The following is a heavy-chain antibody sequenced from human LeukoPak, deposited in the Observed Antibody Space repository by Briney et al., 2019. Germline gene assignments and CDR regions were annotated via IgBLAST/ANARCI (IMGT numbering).Heavy chain of an antibody. CDR3: AKSGPYCSSTTCNYFDY. CDR1: RFTFSNFA. J-gene: IGHJ4*02. V-gene: IGHV3-23*01. CDR2: ISGSAYST. D-gene: IGHD2-2*01. Sequence: GGSLRLSCAASRFTFSNFAMSWVRQDPGKGLEWVSIISGSAYSTYYADSVKGRFTISRDNSKNALFLQMNSLSAEDTAVYYCAKSGPYCSSTTCNYFDYWGQGTLVTVSS.